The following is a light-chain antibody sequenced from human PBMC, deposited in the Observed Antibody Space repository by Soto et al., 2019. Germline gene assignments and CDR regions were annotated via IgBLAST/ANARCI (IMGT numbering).Light chain of an antibody. J-gene: IGKJ1*01. Sequence: ELVLTQSPDTLSLSPGERATLSCRASQSVTSTYLAWYQQRPGQSPRLLIFAAYSRAAGVPDRFSGSGSGTDFTLTISRLEPGDFAVYYCQHYGNSPQTFGQGTKVDSK. V-gene: IGKV3-20*01. CDR2: AAY. CDR3: QHYGNSPQT. CDR1: QSVTSTY.